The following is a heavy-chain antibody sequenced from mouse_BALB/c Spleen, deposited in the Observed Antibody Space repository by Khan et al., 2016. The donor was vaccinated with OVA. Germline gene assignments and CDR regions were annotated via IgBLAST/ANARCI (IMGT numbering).Heavy chain of an antibody. Sequence: QVQLKESGPGLVAPSQSLSITCTVSGFSLTDYGVSWIRQPPGKGLEWLGVIWGGGSTYYNSDLKSRLSISKANSKSQVFLKMSSMQTDDTAMYYCAKGFWSYYYAFDYWGQGTSVTVSS. CDR2: IWGGGST. CDR1: GFSLTDYG. V-gene: IGHV2-6-5*01. CDR3: AKGFWSYYYAFDY. J-gene: IGHJ4*01.